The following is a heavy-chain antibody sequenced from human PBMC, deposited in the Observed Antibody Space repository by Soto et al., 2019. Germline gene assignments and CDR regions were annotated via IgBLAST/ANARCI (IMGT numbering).Heavy chain of an antibody. CDR3: AMVDNYVTPTPQDV. Sequence: QVQLVQSGDEVRKPGSSVKVSCKASGYIFVNYGIAWVRQAPGQGLEWMGWISPYSGNTHYASKVPGRPHLTPNTSKSTTYMDLGSLTSGDTAVYYCAMVDNYVTPTPQDVWGQGTTVTVSS. V-gene: IGHV1-18*01. D-gene: IGHD3-16*01. J-gene: IGHJ6*02. CDR1: GYIFVNYG. CDR2: ISPYSGNT.